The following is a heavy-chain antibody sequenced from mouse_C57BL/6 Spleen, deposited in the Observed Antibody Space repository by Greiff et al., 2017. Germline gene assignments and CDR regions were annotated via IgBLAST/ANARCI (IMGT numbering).Heavy chain of an antibody. CDR3: ARVSDYPHFDY. D-gene: IGHD2-4*01. CDR2: INPYNGGT. Sequence: VQLQQSGPVLVKPGASVKMSCKASGYTFTDYYMNWVKQSHGKSLEWIGVINPYNGGTSYNQKFKGKATLTVDKSSSTAYMELSSLTSEDSAVYYCARVSDYPHFDYWGQGTTLTVSS. V-gene: IGHV1-19*01. CDR1: GYTFTDYY. J-gene: IGHJ2*01.